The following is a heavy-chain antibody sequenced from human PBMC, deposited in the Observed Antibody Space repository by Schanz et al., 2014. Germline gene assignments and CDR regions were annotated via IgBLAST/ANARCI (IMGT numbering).Heavy chain of an antibody. V-gene: IGHV4-39*07. CDR2: IFFRGST. CDR3: ARNKYTSGWYYFDY. Sequence: QVQLQESGPGLVKPSETLSLTCTVSAGSISSSSYYWGWIRQPPGKGLEWIGYIFFRGSTYYNPSRKSRVTISKDTSKNQVSLKLTSVTAADTAVYFCARNKYTSGWYYFDYWGQGVLVTVSS. J-gene: IGHJ4*02. CDR1: AGSISSSSYY. D-gene: IGHD6-19*01.